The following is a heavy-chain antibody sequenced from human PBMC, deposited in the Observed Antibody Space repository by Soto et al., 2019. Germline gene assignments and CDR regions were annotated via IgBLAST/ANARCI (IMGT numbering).Heavy chain of an antibody. CDR1: GFTFSSYA. Sequence: EVQLLESGGGLVQPGGSLRLSCAASGFTFSSYAMSWVRQAPGKGLEWVSAISGSGGSTYYADSVKGRFTISRDNSKNMVFLQMNSLRAKDTAVYYCAKDTRQLPPVGLWDWGQGSLVTVSS. D-gene: IGHD3-16*01. V-gene: IGHV3-23*01. J-gene: IGHJ4*02. CDR2: ISGSGGST. CDR3: AKDTRQLPPVGLWD.